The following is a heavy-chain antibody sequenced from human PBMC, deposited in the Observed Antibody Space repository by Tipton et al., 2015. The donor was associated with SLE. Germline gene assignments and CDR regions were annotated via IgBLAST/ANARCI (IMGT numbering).Heavy chain of an antibody. CDR3: ARDVSGGIAVAGGY. D-gene: IGHD6-19*01. Sequence: SLRLSCAASGFTFSSYAMHWVRQAPGKGLEWVAVISYDGSNKYYADSVKGRFTISRDNAKNSLYLQMNSLRAEDTAVYYCARDVSGGIAVAGGYWGQGTLVTVSS. V-gene: IGHV3-30-3*01. CDR2: ISYDGSNK. J-gene: IGHJ4*02. CDR1: GFTFSSYA.